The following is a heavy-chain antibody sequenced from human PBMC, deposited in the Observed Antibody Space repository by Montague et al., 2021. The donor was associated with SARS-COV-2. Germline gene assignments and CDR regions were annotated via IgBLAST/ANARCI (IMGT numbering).Heavy chain of an antibody. J-gene: IGHJ6*02. CDR3: ARYYYYGMDV. CDR2: IDWDDDK. Sequence: VKPAQTLTLTCTFSGFSLSTSGMCVSWIRQPPGKALEWLARIDWDDDKYYSSSLKTRLTISKDTSKNQVVLTMTNMDPVDTATYYCARYYYYGMDVWGQGTTVTVSS. CDR1: GFSLSTSGMC. V-gene: IGHV2-70*11.